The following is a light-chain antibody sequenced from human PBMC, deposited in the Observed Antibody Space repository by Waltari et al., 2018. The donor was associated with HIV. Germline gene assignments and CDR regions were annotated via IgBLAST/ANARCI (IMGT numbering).Light chain of an antibody. CDR2: GDS. CDR1: RSNIGSNS. J-gene: IGLJ2*01. CDR3: STWDDRLNGPVV. Sequence: QSVLAQPLSASGTPGQRVTISCSGSRSNIGSNSVNWYQHFPGTAPKLLIYGDSLRPSGVPARFSGSKFGTSASLVITGLQSGDEADYYCSTWDDRLNGPVVFGGGTRLTVL. V-gene: IGLV1-44*01.